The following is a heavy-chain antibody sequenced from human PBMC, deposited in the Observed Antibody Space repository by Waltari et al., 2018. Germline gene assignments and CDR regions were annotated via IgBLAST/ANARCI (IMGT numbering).Heavy chain of an antibody. Sequence: VQLVESGGGVVQPGRSLPLPCAASGFTFSNSGMHWVRQAPGKGLEWVAVISHDGVDKYYADSVKGRLTIFRDNSKDTLYVQIKSPRSEDTGLYYCVKDGTTTAGYFDHWGQGTPVTVSS. CDR3: VKDGTTTAGYFDH. D-gene: IGHD1-1*01. J-gene: IGHJ4*02. V-gene: IGHV3-30*18. CDR1: GFTFSNSG. CDR2: ISHDGVDK.